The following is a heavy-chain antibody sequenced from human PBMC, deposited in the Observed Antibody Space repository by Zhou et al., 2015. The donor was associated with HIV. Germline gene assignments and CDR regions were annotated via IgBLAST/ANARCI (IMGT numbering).Heavy chain of an antibody. CDR1: GYTFTSYD. CDR3: AREWSGSKKNYYYSGMDV. D-gene: IGHD1-26*01. CDR2: MNPNSGNT. V-gene: IGHV1-8*01. Sequence: QVQLVQSGAEVKKPGASVKVSCKGSGYTFTSYDINWVRQATGQGFEWMGWMNPNSGNTGYAQRFQGRVTMTRNTTTSTAYMELSSLRSEDTAVYYCAREWSGSKKNYYYSGMDVWGHGTTVTVSS. J-gene: IGHJ6*02.